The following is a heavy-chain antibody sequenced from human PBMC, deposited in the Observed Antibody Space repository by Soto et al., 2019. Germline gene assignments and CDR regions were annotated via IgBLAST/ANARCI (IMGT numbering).Heavy chain of an antibody. CDR1: GGTFSSYA. Sequence: QVQLVQSGAEVKKPGSSVTVSCKASGGTFSSYAISWVRQAPGQGLEWMGGIIPIFGTANYAQKFQGRVTITADESTSTAYMELSSLRSEDTAVYYCARYPLVTPDWPFDYWGQGTLVTVSS. J-gene: IGHJ4*02. CDR3: ARYPLVTPDWPFDY. V-gene: IGHV1-69*01. CDR2: IIPIFGTA. D-gene: IGHD4-4*01.